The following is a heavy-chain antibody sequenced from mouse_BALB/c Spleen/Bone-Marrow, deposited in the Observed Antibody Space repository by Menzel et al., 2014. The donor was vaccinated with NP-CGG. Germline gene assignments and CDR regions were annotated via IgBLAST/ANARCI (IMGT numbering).Heavy chain of an antibody. V-gene: IGHV1-62-2*01. CDR3: ARHEVRYDEGYYAMDS. CDR1: GYTFTEYT. Sequence: QVQLQQSGAELVKSGASVKLSCKASGYTFTEYTIHWVKQRSGQGLEWIGWFYPGSGSIKYNEKFKDKATLTADKSSSTVYMEIIRLTHEDSAVYFCARHEVRYDEGYYAMDSRGQETSVTVSS. CDR2: FYPGSGSI. J-gene: IGHJ4*01. D-gene: IGHD2-14*01.